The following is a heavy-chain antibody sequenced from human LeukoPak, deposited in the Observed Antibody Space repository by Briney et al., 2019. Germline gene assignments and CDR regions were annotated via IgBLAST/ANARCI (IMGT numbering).Heavy chain of an antibody. CDR1: GYTFTSYA. J-gene: IGHJ4*02. D-gene: IGHD6-6*01. CDR3: ARDAQTLYSSSPDY. V-gene: IGHV1-3*01. Sequence: GASVKVSCKASGYTFTSYAMHWVRQAPGQRPEWMGWINAGNGNTKYSQKFQGRVTITRDTSASTAYMELSSLRSEDTAVYYCARDAQTLYSSSPDYWGQGTLVTVSS. CDR2: INAGNGNT.